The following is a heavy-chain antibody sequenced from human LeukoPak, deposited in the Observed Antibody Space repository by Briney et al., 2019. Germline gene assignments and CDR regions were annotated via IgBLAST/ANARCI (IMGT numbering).Heavy chain of an antibody. V-gene: IGHV3-30*14. CDR1: GFTFSSYA. D-gene: IGHD3-3*01. CDR2: ISYDGSNK. J-gene: IGHJ6*02. Sequence: GRSLRLSCAASGFTFSSYAMHWVRQAPGKGLEWVAVISYDGSNKYYADSVKGRFTISRDNAKNSLYLQMNSLRAGDTAVYYCARGVGTYYDFWSGYYLPYYYYGMDVWGQGTTVTVSS. CDR3: ARGVGTYYDFWSGYYLPYYYYGMDV.